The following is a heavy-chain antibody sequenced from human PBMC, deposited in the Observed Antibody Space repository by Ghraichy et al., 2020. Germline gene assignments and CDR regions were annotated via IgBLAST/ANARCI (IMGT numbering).Heavy chain of an antibody. Sequence: ASVKVSCKASGYTFSGYYLHWVRQAPGQGLEWMGWINPNTGDTSYAEKFQDWVTMTRDTSISTAYMELSRLKSDDTAVYYCARDRWFTSVYYYSHGMDVWGQGTTVTVSS. J-gene: IGHJ6*02. CDR3: ARDRWFTSVYYYSHGMDV. CDR2: INPNTGDT. D-gene: IGHD4-23*01. V-gene: IGHV1-2*04. CDR1: GYTFSGYY.